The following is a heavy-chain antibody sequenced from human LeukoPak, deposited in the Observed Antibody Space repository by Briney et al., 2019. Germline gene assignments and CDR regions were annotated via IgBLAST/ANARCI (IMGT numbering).Heavy chain of an antibody. D-gene: IGHD4-11*01. CDR3: ARSMLQSGYYYYYYYMDV. Sequence: SETLSLTCTVSGGSISSYYWSWIRQPAGKGLEWIGRIYTSGSTNYNPSLKSRVTMSVDTSKNQFSLKLSSVTAADTAVYYCARSMLQSGYYYYYYYMDVWGKGTTVTVSS. CDR2: IYTSGST. CDR1: GGSISSYY. V-gene: IGHV4-4*07. J-gene: IGHJ6*03.